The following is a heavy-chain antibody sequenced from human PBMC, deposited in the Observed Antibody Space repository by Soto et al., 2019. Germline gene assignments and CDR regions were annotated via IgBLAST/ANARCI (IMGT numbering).Heavy chain of an antibody. Sequence: SXRLSCAASGFTFSSYAMSWVRQAPGKGLEWVSAISGSGGSTYYADSVKGRFTISRDNSKNTLYLQMNSLRAEDTAVYYCAKDTYYYDSSDAFDIWGQGKMVTVSS. CDR3: AKDTYYYDSSDAFDI. CDR2: ISGSGGST. D-gene: IGHD3-22*01. V-gene: IGHV3-23*01. J-gene: IGHJ3*02. CDR1: GFTFSSYA.